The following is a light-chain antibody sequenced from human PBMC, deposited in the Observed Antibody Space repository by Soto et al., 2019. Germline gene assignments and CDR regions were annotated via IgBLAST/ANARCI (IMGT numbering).Light chain of an antibody. CDR3: QHNGDLIG. CDR1: QTINNNY. J-gene: IGKJ4*01. CDR2: GAS. V-gene: IGKV3-20*01. Sequence: IILTQSPGTLSLSPGERVTLSCQASQTINNNYVAWYQQRPGRAPRLLVYGASARATGIPDRFRGSWAGTDFLLTSSRLEHDVVAVYYCQHNGDLIGFGGGTKV.